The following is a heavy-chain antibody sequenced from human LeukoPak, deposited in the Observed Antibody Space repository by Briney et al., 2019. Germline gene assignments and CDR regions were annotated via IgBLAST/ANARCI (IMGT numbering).Heavy chain of an antibody. CDR1: GGTFSSYA. CDR3: ARTSSGWYEGKHLGY. D-gene: IGHD6-19*01. Sequence: ASVKVSCKASGGTFSSYAISWVRQAPGQGLEWMGRIIPIFGIANYAQKFQGRVTITADKSTSTAYMELSSLRSEDTAVYYCARTSSGWYEGKHLGYWGQGTLVTVSS. J-gene: IGHJ4*02. V-gene: IGHV1-69*04. CDR2: IIPIFGIA.